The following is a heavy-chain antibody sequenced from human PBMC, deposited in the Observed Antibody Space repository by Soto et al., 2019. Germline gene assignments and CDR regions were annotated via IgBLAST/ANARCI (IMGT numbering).Heavy chain of an antibody. CDR2: IYWDDDK. CDR1: GGSISSYYW. J-gene: IGHJ4*02. V-gene: IGHV2-5*08. CDR3: AHGGGSYGLYYFDY. D-gene: IGHD3-16*01. Sequence: TLSLTCTVSGGSISSYYWSWIRQPPGKALEWLALIYWDDDKRYSPSLKSRLTITKDTSKNQVVLTMTNMDPVDTATYYCAHGGGSYGLYYFDYWGQGTLVTVSS.